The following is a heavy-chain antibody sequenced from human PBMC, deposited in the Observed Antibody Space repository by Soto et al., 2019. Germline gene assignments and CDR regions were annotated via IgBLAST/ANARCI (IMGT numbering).Heavy chain of an antibody. Sequence: ASVKVSCKASGYTFTSYGISWVRQAPGQGLEWMGWISAYNGNTNYAQKLQGRVTMTADTSTSTAYMELRSLRSDDTAVYYCAIQYYYDSSGYLDYWGQGTLVTVSS. CDR2: ISAYNGNT. CDR1: GYTFTSYG. V-gene: IGHV1-18*01. D-gene: IGHD3-22*01. CDR3: AIQYYYDSSGYLDY. J-gene: IGHJ4*02.